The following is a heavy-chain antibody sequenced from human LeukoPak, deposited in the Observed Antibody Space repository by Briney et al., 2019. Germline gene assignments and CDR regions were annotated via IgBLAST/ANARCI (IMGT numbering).Heavy chain of an antibody. V-gene: IGHV3-7*01. CDR3: ARSTLRFLEWDESYYYMDV. CDR1: GFTFSSYR. CDR2: IKQDGSEK. Sequence: GGSLRLSCAASGFTFSSYRMSWVRQAPGKGREWVANIKQDGSEKYYVDSVKGRFTISRDNAKNSLYLQMNSLRAEDTAVYYCARSTLRFLEWDESYYYMDVWGKGTTVTVSS. D-gene: IGHD3-3*01. J-gene: IGHJ6*03.